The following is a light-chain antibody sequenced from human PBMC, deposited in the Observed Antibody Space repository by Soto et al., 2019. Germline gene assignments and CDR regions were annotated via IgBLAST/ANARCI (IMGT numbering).Light chain of an antibody. CDR3: MQGTHWPHT. V-gene: IGKV2-30*01. CDR2: KVY. J-gene: IGKJ2*01. Sequence: DVVMTQSPLSLPVTLAQPASISCRSSQSLVYIDGNTYLTWFQQKPGQSTRRLMYKVYTRDSGVPGRFSGSGSGTDFTLKISRVEAEDVGVSYCMQGTHWPHTFGQGTKLEIK. CDR1: QSLVYIDGNTY.